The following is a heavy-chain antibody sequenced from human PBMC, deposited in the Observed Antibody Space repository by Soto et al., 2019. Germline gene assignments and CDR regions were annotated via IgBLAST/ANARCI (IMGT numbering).Heavy chain of an antibody. V-gene: IGHV4-31*03. CDR1: GGSVSSGAYY. D-gene: IGHD4-17*01. CDR3: ARDAGNYGGPGAFDY. CDR2: IYYSGST. Sequence: QVQLQESGPGLVKPSQTLSLTCTVSGGSVSSGAYYWNWIRQHPGKGLEWIGHIYYSGSTYYNPSLKSRVTISVDTSKNQFSLNLRSVTAADTAVYYCARDAGNYGGPGAFDYWGQGTLVTVSS. J-gene: IGHJ4*02.